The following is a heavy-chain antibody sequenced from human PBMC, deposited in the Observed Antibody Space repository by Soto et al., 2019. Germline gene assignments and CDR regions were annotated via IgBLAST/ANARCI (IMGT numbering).Heavy chain of an antibody. Sequence: EVQLLESGGGLVQPGGSLRLSCAASGFSIGSSAWSWVRQAPGKGLDWVSTIGGNGVTTFYADSVKGRFTISRDISRNTVFLQMSSLRAEDTALYYCAGSSRYCSGGGCFYYFDYWGQGTLVTVSS. CDR3: AGSSRYCSGGGCFYYFDY. V-gene: IGHV3-23*01. CDR1: GFSIGSSA. D-gene: IGHD2-15*01. J-gene: IGHJ4*02. CDR2: IGGNGVTT.